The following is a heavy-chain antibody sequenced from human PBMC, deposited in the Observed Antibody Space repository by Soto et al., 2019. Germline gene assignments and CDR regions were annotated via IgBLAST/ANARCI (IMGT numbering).Heavy chain of an antibody. J-gene: IGHJ5*02. CDR1: GGSFSGYY. V-gene: IGHV4-34*01. CDR3: ARGPRPLIAARRNWFDP. CDR2: INHSGST. Sequence: QVQLQQWGAGLLKPSETLSLTCAVYGGSFSGYYWSWIRQPPGKGLEWIGEINHSGSTNYNPSLKSRVTISVDTSKNQFSLKLSSVTAADTAVYYCARGPRPLIAARRNWFDPWGQGTLVTVSS. D-gene: IGHD6-6*01.